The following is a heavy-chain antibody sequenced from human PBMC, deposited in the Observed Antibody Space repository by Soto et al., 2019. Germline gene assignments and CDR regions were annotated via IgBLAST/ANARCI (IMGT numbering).Heavy chain of an antibody. Sequence: EVQLLESGGGLVQPGGSLRLSCAASGFTFSSYAMSWVRQAPGKGLEWVSAISGGAGSTYYADSVKGRFTISRDNSKYTLYLQMNSLRAEDTAVYFCAKGASGYDYPHYSGMDVWGQGTTVTVSS. J-gene: IGHJ6*02. V-gene: IGHV3-23*01. CDR3: AKGASGYDYPHYSGMDV. CDR2: ISGGAGST. D-gene: IGHD5-12*01. CDR1: GFTFSSYA.